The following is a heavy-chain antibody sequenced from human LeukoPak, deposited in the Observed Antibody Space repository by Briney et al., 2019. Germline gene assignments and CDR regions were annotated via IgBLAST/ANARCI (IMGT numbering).Heavy chain of an antibody. D-gene: IGHD2-2*01. J-gene: IGHJ4*02. CDR2: ISGSGGST. Sequence: GGSLRLSCAASGFTFSRYAMSWLRQAPGKGREGVAAISGSGGSTYYADSVKGRFTISRDNSKNTLYLQMNSLRAEDTAVYYCAKRKSDSPAMPIDYWGQGTLVTVSS. CDR3: AKRKSDSPAMPIDY. V-gene: IGHV3-23*01. CDR1: GFTFSRYA.